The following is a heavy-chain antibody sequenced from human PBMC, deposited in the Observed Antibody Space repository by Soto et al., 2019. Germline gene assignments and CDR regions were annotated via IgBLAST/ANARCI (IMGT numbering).Heavy chain of an antibody. CDR2: IYHSGST. D-gene: IGHD3-22*01. J-gene: IGHJ4*02. V-gene: IGHV4-30-2*01. CDR1: GGSISSGGYS. Sequence: PSETVSLTGIVAGGSISSGGYSWRWTRQPPGKGLEWIGYIYHSGSTYYNPSLKSRVTISVDRSKNQFSLKLSSVTAADTAVYYCARASRDSSGYYPFDYWGQGTLVTVS. CDR3: ARASRDSSGYYPFDY.